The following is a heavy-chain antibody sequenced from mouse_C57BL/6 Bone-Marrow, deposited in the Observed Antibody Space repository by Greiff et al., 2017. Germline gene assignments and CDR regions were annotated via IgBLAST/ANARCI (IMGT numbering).Heavy chain of an antibody. Sequence: QVQLKESGPELVKPGASVKISCKASGYAFSSSWMNWVKQRPGKGLEWIGRIYPGDGDTNYNGKFKGKATLTADKSSSTAYMQLSSLTSEDSAVYFCARSGYRYGIDYWGQGTTLTVSS. CDR1: GYAFSSSW. J-gene: IGHJ2*01. CDR2: IYPGDGDT. CDR3: ARSGYRYGIDY. D-gene: IGHD1-2*01. V-gene: IGHV1-82*01.